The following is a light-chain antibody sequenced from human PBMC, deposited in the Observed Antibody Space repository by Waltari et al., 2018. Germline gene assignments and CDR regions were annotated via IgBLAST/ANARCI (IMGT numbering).Light chain of an antibody. V-gene: IGLV4-69*01. CDR3: QTGGHGTWV. J-gene: IGLJ3*02. Sequence: QLVLTHSPSASASLGASVTLPCTLSSGHSRNVIAWHRQQPEKGPRYLMKVNSDGSHSKGDEIPDRFSGSSSGAERYLTSSSVQSEEEADYYCQTGGHGTWVFGGGTKLTVL. CDR1: SGHSRNV. CDR2: VNSDGSH.